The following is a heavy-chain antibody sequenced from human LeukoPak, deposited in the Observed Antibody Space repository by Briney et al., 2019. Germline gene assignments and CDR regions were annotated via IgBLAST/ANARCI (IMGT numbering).Heavy chain of an antibody. J-gene: IGHJ3*02. CDR1: SGSISSYY. V-gene: IGHV4-59*08. Sequence: NPSETLSLTCTVSSGSISSYYWRWIRQPPGKGLEWIGYIYYSGSTNYNPSLKSRVTISVDTSKNQFSLKLSSVTAADTAVYYCARHLKGGGPPKAFDIWGQGTVVTVSS. CDR3: ARHLKGGGPPKAFDI. CDR2: IYYSGST. D-gene: IGHD1-26*01.